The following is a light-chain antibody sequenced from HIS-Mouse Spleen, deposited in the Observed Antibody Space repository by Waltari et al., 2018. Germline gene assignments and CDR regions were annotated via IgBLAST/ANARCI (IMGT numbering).Light chain of an antibody. CDR2: GKN. V-gene: IGLV3-19*01. Sequence: SSELTQDPAVSVALGQTVRITCQGDSLRSYYASWYQQKPGQAPVLVIYGKNNLPSGIPDRFPGSSSGNTASLTITGAQAEDEADYYCNSRDSSGNHLSVFGTGTKVTVL. J-gene: IGLJ1*01. CDR3: NSRDSSGNHLSV. CDR1: SLRSYY.